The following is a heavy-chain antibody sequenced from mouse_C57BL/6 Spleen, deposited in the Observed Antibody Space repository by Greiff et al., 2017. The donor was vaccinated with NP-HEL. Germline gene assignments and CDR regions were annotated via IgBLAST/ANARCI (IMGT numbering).Heavy chain of an antibody. Sequence: QVQLQQSGAELVKPGASVKISCKASGYAFSSYWMNWVKQRPGKGLEWIGQIYPGDGDTNYNGKFKGKATLTADKSSSTAYMQLSSLTSEDSAVYFCARSGGYSNYWYFDVWGTGTTVTVSS. CDR3: ARSGGYSNYWYFDV. V-gene: IGHV1-80*01. CDR2: IYPGDGDT. D-gene: IGHD2-5*01. J-gene: IGHJ1*03. CDR1: GYAFSSYW.